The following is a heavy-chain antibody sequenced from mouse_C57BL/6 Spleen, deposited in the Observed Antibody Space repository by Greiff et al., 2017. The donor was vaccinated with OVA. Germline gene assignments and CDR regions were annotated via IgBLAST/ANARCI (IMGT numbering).Heavy chain of an antibody. CDR1: GYTFTSYW. CDR3: ARLVTAPY. V-gene: IGHV1-50*01. J-gene: IGHJ3*01. Sequence: VQLQQPGAELVKPGASVKLSCKASGYTFTSYWMQWVKQRPGQGLEWIGEIDPSDSYTNYNQKFKGKATLTVDTSSSTAYMQLSSLTSEDSAVYYCARLVTAPYWGQGTLVTVSA. D-gene: IGHD2-2*01. CDR2: IDPSDSYT.